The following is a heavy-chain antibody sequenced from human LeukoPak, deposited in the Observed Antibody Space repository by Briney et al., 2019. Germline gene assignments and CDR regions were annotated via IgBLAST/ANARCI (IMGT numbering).Heavy chain of an antibody. CDR3: ASIIAARRHYYYYHHMDV. D-gene: IGHD6-6*01. Sequence: PSETLSLTCAVYGGSFSGYYWSWIRQPPGKGLEWSGEINHSGSTNYNPSLKSRVTISVDTSKNQFSLKPSTVPAEDTAVYYCASIIAARRHYYYYHHMDVWGKGTTVTVSS. CDR1: GGSFSGYY. CDR2: INHSGST. V-gene: IGHV4-34*01. J-gene: IGHJ6*03.